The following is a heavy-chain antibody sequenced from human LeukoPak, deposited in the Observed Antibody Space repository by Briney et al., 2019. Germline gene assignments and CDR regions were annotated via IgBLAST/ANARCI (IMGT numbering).Heavy chain of an antibody. V-gene: IGHV3-48*03. Sequence: GGSLRPSCAASGFTFVSYEMNWVRQAPGKALEWVSYISSSGRTIYHADSVKGRFAISIDNAKNSLYLLMSSLRAEDTAVYYCASEPRDAYNKHLFDYWGQGTLVPVSS. CDR1: GFTFVSYE. CDR3: ASEPRDAYNKHLFDY. CDR2: ISSSGRTI. D-gene: IGHD5-24*01. J-gene: IGHJ4*02.